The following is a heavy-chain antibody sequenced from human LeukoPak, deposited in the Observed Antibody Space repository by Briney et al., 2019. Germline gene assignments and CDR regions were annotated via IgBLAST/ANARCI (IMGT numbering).Heavy chain of an antibody. CDR1: EYTFTGYY. D-gene: IGHD3-9*01. J-gene: IGHJ4*02. V-gene: IGHV1-2*02. CDR3: ARGCNDILTSYFY. Sequence: ASVKVSCKASEYTFTGYYMHWVRQAPGQGLEWMGWINPNSGGTNYAQNFQDRVTMTRDTSISTAYMELSGLRSDDTAMYYCARGCNDILTSYFYWGQGTLVTVSS. CDR2: INPNSGGT.